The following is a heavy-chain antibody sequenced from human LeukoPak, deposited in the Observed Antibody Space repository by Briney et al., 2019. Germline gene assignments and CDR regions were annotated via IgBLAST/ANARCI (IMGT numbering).Heavy chain of an antibody. J-gene: IGHJ4*02. Sequence: PSETLSLTCTVSGGSISSYYWNWIRQPAGEGLELIGRIYSDGSTNYSPSLKSRVTFSVDTSKNQFSLNLRSVTAADTAVYYCARGDIVATMSLDYWGQGTLATVSS. CDR3: ARGDIVATMSLDY. CDR2: IYSDGST. D-gene: IGHD5-12*01. CDR1: GGSISSYY. V-gene: IGHV4-4*07.